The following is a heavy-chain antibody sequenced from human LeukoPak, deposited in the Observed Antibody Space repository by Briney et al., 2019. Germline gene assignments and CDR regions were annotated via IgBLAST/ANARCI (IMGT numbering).Heavy chain of an antibody. CDR2: INPNSGGT. CDR3: ARDSSTVTTPYFDY. D-gene: IGHD4-11*01. Sequence: GASVKVSCKASGYTFTHYYIHWVRQAPGQGLEWMGWINPNSGGTNYAQKFQGRVTMTRDTSISTVYMELNRLRFDDTAVYYCARDSSTVTTPYFDYWAQGTLVTVSP. J-gene: IGHJ4*02. V-gene: IGHV1-2*02. CDR1: GYTFTHYY.